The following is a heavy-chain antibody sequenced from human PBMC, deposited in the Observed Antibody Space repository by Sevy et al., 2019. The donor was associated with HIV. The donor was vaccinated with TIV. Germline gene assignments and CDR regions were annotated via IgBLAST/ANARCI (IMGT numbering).Heavy chain of an antibody. CDR1: GFTFSSYA. J-gene: IGHJ4*02. D-gene: IGHD4-17*01. CDR3: ARDPVGDYYFDY. CDR2: ISYDGSNK. Sequence: GGSLRISCAASGFTFSSYAMHWVRQAPGKGLEWVAVISYDGSNKYYADSVKGRFTISRDNSKNTLYLQMNSLRAEDTAVYYCARDPVGDYYFDYWGQGTLVTVSS. V-gene: IGHV3-30-3*01.